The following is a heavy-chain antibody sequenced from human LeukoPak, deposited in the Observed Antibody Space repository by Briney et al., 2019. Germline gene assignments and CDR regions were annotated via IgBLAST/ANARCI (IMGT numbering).Heavy chain of an antibody. CDR2: ISGSGGST. CDR3: AKKLQPGNYHYYMDV. J-gene: IGHJ6*03. Sequence: GGSLRLSCAASGFTFSSYAMSWVRQAPGKGLEWVSAISGSGGSTYYADSVKGRFTISRDNSKNTLYLQMSSLRAEDTAVYYCAKKLQPGNYHYYMDVWGKGTTVAVSS. D-gene: IGHD4-11*01. CDR1: GFTFSSYA. V-gene: IGHV3-23*01.